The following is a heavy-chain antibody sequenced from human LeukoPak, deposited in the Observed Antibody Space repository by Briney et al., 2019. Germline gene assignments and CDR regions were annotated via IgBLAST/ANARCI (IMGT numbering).Heavy chain of an antibody. J-gene: IGHJ6*04. D-gene: IGHD2-2*02. CDR2: IYYSGST. CDR3: ARSYPGIYYYGMDV. CDR1: GGSISSGGYY. V-gene: IGHV4-31*03. Sequence: SQTLSLTCTVSGGSISSGGYYWSWIRQHPGKGLEWIGCIYYSGSTYYNPSLKSRVTISVDTSKNQFSLKLSSVTAADTAVYYCARSYPGIYYYGMDVWGKGTTVTVSS.